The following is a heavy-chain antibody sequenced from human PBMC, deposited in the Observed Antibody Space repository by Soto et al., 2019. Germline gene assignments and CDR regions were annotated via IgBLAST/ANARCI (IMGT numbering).Heavy chain of an antibody. CDR3: ARFEDSAYYGLFDS. J-gene: IGHJ4*02. CDR2: IYHSGST. V-gene: IGHV4-31*03. D-gene: IGHD3-22*01. Sequence: SETLSLTCTVSGGSISSGGYYWSWIRQHPGKGLEWIGYIYHSGSTYYNPSLRNRVTISVDLSKNQFSLKLKSVTAADTAVYYCARFEDSAYYGLFDSLGQGTLVTVSS. CDR1: GGSISSGGYY.